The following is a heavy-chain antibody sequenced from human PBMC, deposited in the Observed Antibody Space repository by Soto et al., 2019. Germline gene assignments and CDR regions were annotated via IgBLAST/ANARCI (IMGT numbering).Heavy chain of an antibody. D-gene: IGHD2-15*01. J-gene: IGHJ6*02. V-gene: IGHV6-1*01. CDR2: TYYRSKWYN. CDR3: ARVVAATPYYYYGMDV. Sequence: QTPSLPCAIPGDSVSRHNAPWKWVRQSPSRGLEWLGRTYYRSKWYNDYAVSVKSRITINPDTSKNQFSLQLNSVTPEDTAVYYCARVVAATPYYYYGMDVWGQGTTVTVSS. CDR1: GDSVSRHNAP.